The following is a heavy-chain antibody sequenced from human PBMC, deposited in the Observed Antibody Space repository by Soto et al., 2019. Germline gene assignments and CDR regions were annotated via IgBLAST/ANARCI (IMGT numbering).Heavy chain of an antibody. CDR3: ARGIEGWYQGRYYYGMDV. V-gene: IGHV1-18*01. CDR1: GYTFTTYG. Sequence: ASVKVSCKASGYTFTTYGISWVRQAPGQGLEWMGWINTHNGNTNYAQNLQGRVIMTADTSTSTAYMELRSLRSDDTAVYYCARGIEGWYQGRYYYGMDVWGQGTTVTVSS. D-gene: IGHD6-19*01. CDR2: INTHNGNT. J-gene: IGHJ6*02.